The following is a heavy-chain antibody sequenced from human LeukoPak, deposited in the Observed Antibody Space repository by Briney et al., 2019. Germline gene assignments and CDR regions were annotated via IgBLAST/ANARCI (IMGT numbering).Heavy chain of an antibody. CDR3: ASAAAFQYYFDY. V-gene: IGHV1-69*13. J-gene: IGHJ4*02. CDR1: GYTFTSYG. CDR2: IIPIFGTA. Sequence: ASVKVSCKASGYTFTSYGISWVRQAPGQGLEWMGGIIPIFGTANYAQKFQGRVTITADESTSTAYMELSSLRSEDTAVYYCASAAAFQYYFDYWGQGTLVTVSS. D-gene: IGHD6-13*01.